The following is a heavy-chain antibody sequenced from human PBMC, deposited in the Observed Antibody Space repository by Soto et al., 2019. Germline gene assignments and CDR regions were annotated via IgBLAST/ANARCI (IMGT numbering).Heavy chain of an antibody. J-gene: IGHJ4*02. V-gene: IGHV3-11*06. CDR3: ARDLGYYDSSGYVPFDY. D-gene: IGHD3-22*01. CDR1: GFTFSDYY. CDR2: SSNSGTFS. Sequence: PGGSLRLSCEGSGFTFSDYYISWIRQAPGKGLEWISYSSNSGTFSRYADSVKGRFSISRDNTKNLLYLQMNSLRAKDTAVYYCARDLGYYDSSGYVPFDYWGQGTLVTVSS.